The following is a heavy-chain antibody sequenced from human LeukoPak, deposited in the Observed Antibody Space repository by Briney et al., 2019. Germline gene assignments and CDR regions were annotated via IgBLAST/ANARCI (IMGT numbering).Heavy chain of an antibody. Sequence: SETLSLTCTVSGGSISSYYWSWIRQPPGKGLEWIGYIYYSGSTNYNPSLKSRVTTSVDTSKNQFSLKLSSVTAADTAVYYCASQTTVTTNYYYYYGMDVWGQGTTVTVSS. CDR2: IYYSGST. V-gene: IGHV4-59*01. CDR3: ASQTTVTTNYYYYYGMDV. CDR1: GGSISSYY. D-gene: IGHD4-17*01. J-gene: IGHJ6*02.